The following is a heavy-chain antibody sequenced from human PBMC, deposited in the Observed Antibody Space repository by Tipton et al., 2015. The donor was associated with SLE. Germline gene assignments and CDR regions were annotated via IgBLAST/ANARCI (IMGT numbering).Heavy chain of an antibody. D-gene: IGHD2/OR15-2a*01. Sequence: LRLSCEASGFSFGNYGMSWVRQGPGKGLEWIGHVFHTGATNYNPSLTSRATISIDTSRNQFSLRLRSVTAADTAVYYCARGLVSSTYYRHANLDYWGQGALVTVSS. J-gene: IGHJ4*02. V-gene: IGHV4-59*01. CDR1: GFSFGNYG. CDR2: VFHTGAT. CDR3: ARGLVSSTYYRHANLDY.